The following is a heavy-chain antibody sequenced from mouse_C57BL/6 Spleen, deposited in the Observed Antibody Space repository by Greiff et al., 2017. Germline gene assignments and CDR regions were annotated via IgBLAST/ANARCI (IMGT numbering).Heavy chain of an antibody. V-gene: IGHV1-9*01. CDR1: GYTFTGYW. CDR3: ARGYYYCSDYRFDY. D-gene: IGHD1-1*01. CDR2: IFPGSGST. Sequence: VKLMESGAELMKPGASVKLSCKASGYTFTGYWIEWVKQRPGQGLEWIGEIFPGSGSTSYNEKFKGKATLTADTSSNTAYMQLSSLTTEDSAIYYCARGYYYCSDYRFDYWGQGTTLTVSS. J-gene: IGHJ2*01.